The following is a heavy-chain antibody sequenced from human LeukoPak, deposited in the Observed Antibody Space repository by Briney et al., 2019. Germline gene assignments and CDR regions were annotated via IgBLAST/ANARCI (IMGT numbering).Heavy chain of an antibody. J-gene: IGHJ4*02. Sequence: GGSLRLSCAASGFTFTSYAMSCVRQAPGKGLEWVSAISGNGCATYYADSVKGLFTISRDNSKNTLHLQMNNLRAEDTALYYCAKATTAIVVDNFFDYWGQGTLVSVSS. CDR2: ISGNGCAT. D-gene: IGHD3-22*01. V-gene: IGHV3-23*01. CDR1: GFTFTSYA. CDR3: AKATTAIVVDNFFDY.